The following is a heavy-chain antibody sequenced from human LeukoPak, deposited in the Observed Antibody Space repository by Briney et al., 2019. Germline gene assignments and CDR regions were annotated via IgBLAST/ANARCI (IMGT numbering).Heavy chain of an antibody. V-gene: IGHV3-48*04. CDR2: ISTSTTTI. J-gene: IGHJ4*02. CDR1: GFTFSSYS. D-gene: IGHD6-25*01. CDR3: ARDGGRKEDY. Sequence: PGGSLRPSCEASGFTFSSYSMNWVRQAPGKGLEWISYISTSTTTIYYANSVKGRFTISRDNAKNSLYLQMNSLRAEDTAVYYCARDGGRKEDYWGQGTLVTVSS.